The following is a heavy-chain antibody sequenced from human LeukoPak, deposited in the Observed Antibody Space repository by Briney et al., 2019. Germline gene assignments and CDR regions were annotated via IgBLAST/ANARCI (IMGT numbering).Heavy chain of an antibody. D-gene: IGHD1-14*01. V-gene: IGHV1-2*02. J-gene: IGHJ6*03. CDR3: ARWAGSAGYYYYYMDV. Sequence: ASVKVSCKASGSTFTGYYMHCVRQAPGQGLEWMGWINPNSGGTNYAQKFQGRVTMTRDTSISTAYMELSRLRSDDTAVYYCARWAGSAGYYYYYMDVWGKGTTVTVSS. CDR1: GSTFTGYY. CDR2: INPNSGGT.